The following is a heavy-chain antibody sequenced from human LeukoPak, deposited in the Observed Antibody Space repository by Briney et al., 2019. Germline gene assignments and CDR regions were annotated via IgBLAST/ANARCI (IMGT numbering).Heavy chain of an antibody. CDR3: ARSSIVGATIYYYYGMDV. CDR2: INIGNGST. D-gene: IGHD1-26*01. J-gene: IGHJ6*02. V-gene: IGHV1-3*04. Sequence: ASVKVSCKASGYTFINHAIHWVRQAPGQRLEWMGWINIGNGSTKYSQNFQGRITITRDTSATTAYMELSSLRSEDTAVYYCARSSIVGATIYYYYGMDVWGQGTTVTVSS. CDR1: GYTFINHA.